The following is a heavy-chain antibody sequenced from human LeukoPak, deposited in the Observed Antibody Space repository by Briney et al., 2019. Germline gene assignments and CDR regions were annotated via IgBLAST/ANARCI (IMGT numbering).Heavy chain of an antibody. CDR2: MNPNSGNT. D-gene: IGHD6-19*01. CDR1: GYTFTSYD. CDR3: ARGPDSSGWYSVY. V-gene: IGHV1-8*01. J-gene: IGHJ4*02. Sequence: ASVKVSCKASGYTFTSYDINWVRQATGQGLGWMGWMNPNSGNTGYAQKFQGRVTMTRNTSISTAYMELSSLRSEDTAVYYCARGPDSSGWYSVYWGQGTLVTVSS.